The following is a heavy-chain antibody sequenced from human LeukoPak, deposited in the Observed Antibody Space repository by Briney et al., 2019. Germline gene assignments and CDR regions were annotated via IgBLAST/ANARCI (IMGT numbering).Heavy chain of an antibody. V-gene: IGHV1-8*01. Sequence: ASVKVSCKASGYTFTSYDINWVRQATGQGLEWMGWMNPNSGNTGYAQKFQGRVTMTRNTSISTAYMELSSLRSGDTAVYYCARGPLGYYYYYMDVWGKGTTVTISS. D-gene: IGHD7-27*01. CDR1: GYTFTSYD. CDR2: MNPNSGNT. J-gene: IGHJ6*03. CDR3: ARGPLGYYYYYMDV.